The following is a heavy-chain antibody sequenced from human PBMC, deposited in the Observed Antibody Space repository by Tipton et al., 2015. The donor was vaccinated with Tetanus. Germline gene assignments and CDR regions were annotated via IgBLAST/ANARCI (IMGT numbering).Heavy chain of an antibody. CDR1: GYTLTSNY. D-gene: IGHD4-17*01. CDR2: IHPSGSST. CDR3: ASHPDYGEGY. Sequence: QVQLVQSGPEVKKPGASVKVSCNTSGYTLTSNYIHWVRQAPGQGLEWMGIIHPSGSSTSYAQKFQGGVTLTRDTSTSTVYMEVRSLTSEDTAVYYCASHPDYGEGYWGQGTLVTVSS. V-gene: IGHV1-46*01. J-gene: IGHJ4*02.